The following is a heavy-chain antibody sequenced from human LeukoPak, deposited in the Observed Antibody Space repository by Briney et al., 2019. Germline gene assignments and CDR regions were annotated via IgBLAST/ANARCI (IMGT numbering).Heavy chain of an antibody. J-gene: IGHJ4*02. Sequence: PGRSLRLSCAASGFTFDDYAMHWVRQAPGKGLEWVSGISWNSGSIGYADSVKGRFTISRDNAKNSLYLQMNSLRAEDTALHYCAKGIAAAGYYYFDYWGQGTLVTVSS. D-gene: IGHD6-13*01. V-gene: IGHV3-9*01. CDR1: GFTFDDYA. CDR2: ISWNSGSI. CDR3: AKGIAAAGYYYFDY.